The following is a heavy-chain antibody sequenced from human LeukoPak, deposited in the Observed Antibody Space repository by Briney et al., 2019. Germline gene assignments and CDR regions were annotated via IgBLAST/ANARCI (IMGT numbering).Heavy chain of an antibody. J-gene: IGHJ5*02. Sequence: ASVKVSCKASGYTFTSYDINWVRQATGQGLEWMGWMNPNSGNTGYAQKFQGRVTMTRNTSISTAYMELSSLRSEDTAVYYCARVSTSFRGSLYNWFDPWGQGTLVTVSS. CDR1: GYTFTSYD. CDR3: ARVSTSFRGSLYNWFDP. D-gene: IGHD2-2*01. V-gene: IGHV1-8*01. CDR2: MNPNSGNT.